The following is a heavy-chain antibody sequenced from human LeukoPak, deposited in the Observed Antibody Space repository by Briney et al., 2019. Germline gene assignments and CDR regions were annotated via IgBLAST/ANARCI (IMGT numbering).Heavy chain of an antibody. CDR3: AREDYSNYAPYFDY. Sequence: GGSLRLSCEASGFTFSQYWMHWVRQAPGKGLVWVSRIDPDGSSTNYADSVKGRFTISRDNAKNTLYLQLNSLRAEDTAVYYCAREDYSNYAPYFDYWGQGTLVTVSS. CDR1: GFTFSQYW. D-gene: IGHD4-4*01. CDR2: IDPDGSST. V-gene: IGHV3-74*01. J-gene: IGHJ4*02.